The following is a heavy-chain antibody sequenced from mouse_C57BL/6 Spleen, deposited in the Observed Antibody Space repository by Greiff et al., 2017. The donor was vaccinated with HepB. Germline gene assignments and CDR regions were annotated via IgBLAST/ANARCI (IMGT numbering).Heavy chain of an antibody. V-gene: IGHV14-1*01. CDR2: IDPEDGDT. CDR1: GFNIKDYY. Sequence: VQLKESGAELVRPGASVKLSCTASGFNIKDYYMHWVKQRPEQGLEWIGRIDPEDGDTEYAPKFQGKATMTADTSSNTAYLQLSSLTSEDTAVYYCTTPDYGSSYYFDYWGQGTTLTVSS. D-gene: IGHD1-1*01. CDR3: TTPDYGSSYYFDY. J-gene: IGHJ2*01.